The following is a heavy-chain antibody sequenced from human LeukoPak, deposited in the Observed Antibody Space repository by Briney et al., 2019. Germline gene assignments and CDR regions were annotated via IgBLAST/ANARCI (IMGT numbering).Heavy chain of an antibody. V-gene: IGHV4-4*07. CDR2: IYTSGST. CDR3: ARDRLSPENYYYYMDV. J-gene: IGHJ6*03. Sequence: SETLSLTCTVSGGSISSYYWSWIRQPAGKGLEWIGRIYTSGSTNYNPSLKSRVTMSVDTSKNQFSLKLSSVTAADTAVYYCARDRLSPENYYYYMDVWGKGTTVTVSS. CDR1: GGSISSYY.